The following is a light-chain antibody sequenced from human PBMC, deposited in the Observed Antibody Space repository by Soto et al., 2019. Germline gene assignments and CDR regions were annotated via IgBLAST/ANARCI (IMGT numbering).Light chain of an antibody. V-gene: IGKV3-20*01. CDR3: QQYGNSPPRIT. Sequence: EIVLTQSPGTLSLSPGERATLSCRASQSVSSSYLAWYQQKPGQAPRLLIYGASSRATGIPDRFSGSGSGTDFTLTISRLETEDFAVSYCQQYGNSPPRITFGQGTRLEIK. CDR2: GAS. J-gene: IGKJ5*01. CDR1: QSVSSSY.